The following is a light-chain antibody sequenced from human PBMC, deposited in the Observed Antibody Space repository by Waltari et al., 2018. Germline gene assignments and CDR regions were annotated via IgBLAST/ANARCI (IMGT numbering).Light chain of an antibody. CDR2: DVS. J-gene: IGLJ1*01. CDR1: SRDVGGNHY. V-gene: IGLV2-11*01. CDR3: CSFAGSYTFV. Sequence: QSALTQPRSVSGSPGQSATISCTGTSRDVGGNHYVSWFQQHPGKVPKLLIYDVSERPSDVPDRFSGSKSANTASLTISGLQTEDEADYYCCSFAGSYTFVFGTGTRVTVL.